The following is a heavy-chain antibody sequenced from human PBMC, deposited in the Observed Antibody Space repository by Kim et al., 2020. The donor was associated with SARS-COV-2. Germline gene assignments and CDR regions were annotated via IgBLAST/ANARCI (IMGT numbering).Heavy chain of an antibody. CDR3: SCHGRAFD. CDR1: GGSISGNY. V-gene: IGHV4-4*08. Sequence: SETLSLTCTVSGGSISGNYWGWIRQRPGPGQEWIGNISLDGCTYTNSSPWSRITITLDTSKTRISLKLTPVTAADTAAYFCSCHGRAFD. CDR2: ISLDGCT. J-gene: IGHJ3*02.